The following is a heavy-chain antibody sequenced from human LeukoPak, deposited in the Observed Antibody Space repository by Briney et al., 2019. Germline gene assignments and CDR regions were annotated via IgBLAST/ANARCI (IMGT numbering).Heavy chain of an antibody. D-gene: IGHD6-13*01. CDR3: AKRSRQQLGNWFDP. Sequence: GGSLRLSCAASGFTFSSYAMSWVRQAPEKGLEWVSAISGSGGSTYYADSVKGRFTISRDNSKNTLYLQMNSLRAEDTAVYYCAKRSRQQLGNWFDPWGQGTLVTVSS. CDR1: GFTFSSYA. J-gene: IGHJ5*02. CDR2: ISGSGGST. V-gene: IGHV3-23*01.